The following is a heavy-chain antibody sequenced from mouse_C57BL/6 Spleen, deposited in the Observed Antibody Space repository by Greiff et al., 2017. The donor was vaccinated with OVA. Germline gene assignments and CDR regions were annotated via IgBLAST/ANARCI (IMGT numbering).Heavy chain of an antibody. Sequence: QVQLQQPGPELVKPGASVKLSCKASGYTFTSYWLHWVKQRPGQGLEWIGNINPSNGGTNYNEKFKSKATLTVDKSSSTAYMQRSSLTSEDSAVYYCARSTTVVAKDYWGQGTTLSVSS. J-gene: IGHJ2*01. D-gene: IGHD1-1*01. CDR2: INPSNGGT. CDR1: GYTFTSYW. V-gene: IGHV1-53*01. CDR3: ARSTTVVAKDY.